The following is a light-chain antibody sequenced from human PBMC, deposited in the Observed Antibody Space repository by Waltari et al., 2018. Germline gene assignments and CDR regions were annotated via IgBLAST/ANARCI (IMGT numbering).Light chain of an antibody. J-gene: IGKJ1*01. V-gene: IGKV1-8*01. CDR2: AAS. CDR1: QGVSGY. Sequence: AIRMTQSPSSLSASTGDRVTTTCRASQGVSGYLACYQQTPGKAPNPLIYAASTLQSGVPSRFSGSGSGTDFSLIISCLQSEDFATYYCQQYYSYPWTFGQGTKVEI. CDR3: QQYYSYPWT.